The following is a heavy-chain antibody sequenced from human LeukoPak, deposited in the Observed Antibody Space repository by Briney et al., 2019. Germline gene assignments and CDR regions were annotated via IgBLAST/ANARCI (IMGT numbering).Heavy chain of an antibody. CDR2: ISSSSSYI. J-gene: IGHJ4*02. Sequence: GGSLRLSCAASGFTFSSYSMNWVRQAPGKGLEWVSSISSSSSYIYYADSVKGRFTISRDNSKNTLYLQMNSLRAEGTAVYYCARVQGSGQPRWYWGQGTLVTVSS. CDR3: ARVQGSGQPRWY. CDR1: GFTFSSYS. V-gene: IGHV3-21*01. D-gene: IGHD2-15*01.